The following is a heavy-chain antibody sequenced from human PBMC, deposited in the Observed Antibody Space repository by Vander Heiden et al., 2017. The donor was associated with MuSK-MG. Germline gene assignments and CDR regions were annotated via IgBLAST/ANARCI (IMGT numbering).Heavy chain of an antibody. CDR3: ARKDGYNTWTDY. Sequence: EVQLVESGGGLVQPGGSLRLSCAASGFTFSTYWMSWVRQAPGKGLEWVANIEQDGSEKYYVDSVKGRFTISRDNAKNSLYRQMNSLRAEDTAGYYCARKDGYNTWTDYWGQGTRVTVSA. CDR1: GFTFSTYW. CDR2: IEQDGSEK. V-gene: IGHV3-7*01. D-gene: IGHD5-12*01. J-gene: IGHJ4*02.